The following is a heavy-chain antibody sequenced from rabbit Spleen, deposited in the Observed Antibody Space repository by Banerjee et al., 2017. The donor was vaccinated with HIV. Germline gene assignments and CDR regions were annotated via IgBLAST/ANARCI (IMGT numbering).Heavy chain of an antibody. V-gene: IGHV1S40*01. Sequence: QSLEESGGDLVKPGASLTLTCTASGFSFSSSDYMCWVRQAPGKGLEWIGYIDPIFHVTTYASWVNGRFSISRENTQNTVSLQMNSLTAADTATYFCARDAGSSFSSYGMDLWGQGTLVTVS. CDR3: ARDAGSSFSSYGMDL. CDR2: IDPIFHVTT. CDR1: GFSFSSSDY. D-gene: IGHD8-1*01. J-gene: IGHJ6*01.